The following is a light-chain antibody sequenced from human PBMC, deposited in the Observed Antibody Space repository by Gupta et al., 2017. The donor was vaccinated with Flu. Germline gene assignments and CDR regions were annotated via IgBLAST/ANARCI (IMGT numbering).Light chain of an antibody. V-gene: IGKV4-1*01. CDR1: QSVLYSSNNKNY. CDR3: QQDDGSPHT. Sequence: SLGERATINCKSSQSVLYSSNNKNYLAWYQQRPGQPPKLLFYWASTRESGVPDRFSGSGSGTDFTLTISSLQAEDVAVYYCQQDDGSPHTFGQGTKLEIK. J-gene: IGKJ2*01. CDR2: WAS.